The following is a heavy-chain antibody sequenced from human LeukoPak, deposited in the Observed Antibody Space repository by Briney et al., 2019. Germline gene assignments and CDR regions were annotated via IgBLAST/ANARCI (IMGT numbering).Heavy chain of an antibody. Sequence: ASVKVSCKASGYTFTSYGISWVRQAPGQGLEWMGWNSTYNVNTNYAQKLQGRVTMTTDTSTSTAYMELRSLRSDDTAVYYCARVPYYYDSSGYFSYFDYWGQGTLVTVSS. J-gene: IGHJ4*02. V-gene: IGHV1-18*01. CDR1: GYTFTSYG. CDR3: ARVPYYYDSSGYFSYFDY. D-gene: IGHD3-22*01. CDR2: NSTYNVNT.